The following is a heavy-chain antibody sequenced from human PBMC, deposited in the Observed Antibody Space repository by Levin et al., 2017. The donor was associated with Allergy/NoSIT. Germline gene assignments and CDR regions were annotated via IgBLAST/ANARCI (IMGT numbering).Heavy chain of an antibody. CDR3: AKDRYYDILTGYYKSYYYYGMDV. CDR1: GFTFSSYG. J-gene: IGHJ6*02. CDR2: ISYDGSNK. Sequence: PGESLKISCAASGFTFSSYGMHWVRQAPGKGLEWVAVISYDGSNKYYADSVKGRFTISRDNSKNTLYLQMNSLRAEDTAVYYCAKDRYYDILTGYYKSYYYYGMDVWGQGTTVTVSS. D-gene: IGHD3-9*01. V-gene: IGHV3-30*18.